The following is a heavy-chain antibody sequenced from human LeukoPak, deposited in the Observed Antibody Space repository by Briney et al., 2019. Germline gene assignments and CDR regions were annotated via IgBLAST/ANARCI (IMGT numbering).Heavy chain of an antibody. Sequence: SESLSLTCTVSGDSISSYYWNWLRQPPGKGLAWIGYTSNSGSTNNNPSLKTRLTISIDTSKNLFSLRLNSVTAADTAVYYCARAGSGYSFDYWGQGKLVTVSS. CDR3: ARAGSGYSFDY. CDR1: GDSISSYY. J-gene: IGHJ4*02. V-gene: IGHV4-59*01. D-gene: IGHD3-22*01. CDR2: TSNSGST.